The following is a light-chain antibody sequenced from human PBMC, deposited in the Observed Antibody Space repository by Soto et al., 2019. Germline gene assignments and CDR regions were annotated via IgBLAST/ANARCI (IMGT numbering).Light chain of an antibody. J-gene: IGLJ1*01. CDR2: EVS. Sequence: QSVLTQPASVSGSPGQSSTISCTGTSSDVGGYNYVSWYQQHPGKAPKFLIYEVSNRPSEVSNRFSGSKSGNTASLTISGLQAEDAADYYCSSYTSSSPLVFGTGTKLTVL. CDR3: SSYTSSSPLV. CDR1: SSDVGGYNY. V-gene: IGLV2-14*01.